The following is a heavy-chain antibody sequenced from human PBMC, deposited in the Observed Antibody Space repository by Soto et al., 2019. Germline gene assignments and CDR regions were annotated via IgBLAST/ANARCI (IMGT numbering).Heavy chain of an antibody. V-gene: IGHV3-23*01. CDR2: ISGSGGST. J-gene: IGHJ4*02. CDR1: GFTFSSYA. CDR3: AKSRGEQWLRLDY. Sequence: EMQLLESGGGLVQPGGSLRLSCAASGFTFSSYAMSWVRQAPGKGLEWVSAISGSGGSTYYADSVKGRFTISRDNSKNTLYLQMNSLRAEDTAVYYCAKSRGEQWLRLDYWGQGTLVTVSS. D-gene: IGHD6-19*01.